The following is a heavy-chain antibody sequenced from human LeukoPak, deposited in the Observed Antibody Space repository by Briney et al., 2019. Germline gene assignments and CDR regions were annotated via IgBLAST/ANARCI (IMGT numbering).Heavy chain of an antibody. Sequence: PGGSLRLSCAASGFTFSSYSMNWVRQAPGKGLEWVSYISSSSSTIYYADSVKGRFTISRDNAKNSLCLQMNSLRAEDTAVYYCTISNEDAFDIWGQGTRVTVAS. D-gene: IGHD4-11*01. CDR2: ISSSSSTI. CDR1: GFTFSSYS. J-gene: IGHJ3*02. CDR3: TISNEDAFDI. V-gene: IGHV3-48*01.